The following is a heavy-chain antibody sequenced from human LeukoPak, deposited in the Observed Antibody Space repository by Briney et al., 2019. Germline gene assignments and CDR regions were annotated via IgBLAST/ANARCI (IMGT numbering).Heavy chain of an antibody. CDR3: ARDLVGGDY. D-gene: IGHD3-16*01. V-gene: IGHV3-7*01. J-gene: IGHJ4*02. CDR2: IKQDGNKK. CDR1: GFNFSSYW. Sequence: GGSLRLSCAASGFNFSSYWMSWVRQAPGKGLEWMANIKQDGNKKYYVVSVKGRFTISRDNAKNSLYLQMKSLRAEDTAVYYCARDLVGGDYWGQGTLVTVSS.